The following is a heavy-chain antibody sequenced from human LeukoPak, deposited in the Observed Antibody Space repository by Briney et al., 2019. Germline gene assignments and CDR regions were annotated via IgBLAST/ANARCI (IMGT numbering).Heavy chain of an antibody. CDR2: TFHRSKWYN. V-gene: IGHV6-1*01. J-gene: IGHJ4*02. CDR3: ARDRTRGYTYDYSFDY. Sequence: SQTLSLTCALSGDSVSSNSVAWNWLRLSPSRGLEWLGRTFHRSKWYNDYAVSVKSRLSINADTSKNQISLQLNSVTPEDTAVYYCARDRTRGYTYDYSFDYWGQGTLVTVSS. D-gene: IGHD5-18*01. CDR1: GDSVSSNSVA.